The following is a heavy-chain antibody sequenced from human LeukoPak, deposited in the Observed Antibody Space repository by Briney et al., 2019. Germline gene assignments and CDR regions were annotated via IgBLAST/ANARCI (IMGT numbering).Heavy chain of an antibody. D-gene: IGHD3-22*01. CDR2: IWYDGSNK. V-gene: IGHV3-33*06. CDR3: AKSYYYDSSGEKGYYFDY. J-gene: IGHJ4*02. Sequence: GGSLRLSCAASGFTFSSYGMHWVRQAPGKGLEWVAVIWYDGSNKYYADSVKGRFTISRDNSKNTLYLQMNSLRAEDTAVYYCAKSYYYDSSGEKGYYFDYWGQGTLVTVSS. CDR1: GFTFSSYG.